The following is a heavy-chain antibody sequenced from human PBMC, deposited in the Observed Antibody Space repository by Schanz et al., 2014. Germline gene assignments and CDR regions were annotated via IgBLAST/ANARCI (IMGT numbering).Heavy chain of an antibody. J-gene: IGHJ4*02. CDR1: GFTFSDYC. D-gene: IGHD4-17*01. CDR3: ARARLRGDGQNVDFDY. CDR2: ICSRRTV. Sequence: QVQLVESGGGLVKPGGSLRLSCAASGFTFSDYCMVWIRQAPGKGLEWVSYICSRRTVKYADSVKGRFTISRDNAKSSLYLQMGSLRVEDTAVYYCARARLRGDGQNVDFDYWGQGTLVTVST. V-gene: IGHV3-11*01.